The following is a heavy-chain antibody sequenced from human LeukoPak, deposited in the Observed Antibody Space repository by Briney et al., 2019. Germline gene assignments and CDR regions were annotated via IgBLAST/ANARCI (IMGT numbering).Heavy chain of an antibody. J-gene: IGHJ4*02. CDR2: INGNADRT. D-gene: IGHD6-19*01. V-gene: IGHV3-23*01. CDR1: GFTFSSYA. CDR3: AKRYSSGWHSSDY. Sequence: GGSLRLSCAASGFTFSSYAMTWVRQAPGKGLEWVSTINGNADRTYYADSVKGRFTISRDNSKNTLFLQMNGLRDDDTAVYYCAKRYSSGWHSSDYWGQGTLVTVSS.